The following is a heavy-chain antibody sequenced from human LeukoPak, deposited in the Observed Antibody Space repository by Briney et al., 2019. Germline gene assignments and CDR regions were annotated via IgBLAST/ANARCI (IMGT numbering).Heavy chain of an antibody. CDR1: GGSISSSIYY. D-gene: IGHD6-25*01. CDR3: AREESGFYY. Sequence: SETLSLTCTVSGGSISSSIYYWGWIRQPPGKGLEWIGSIYYSGSTYYNPSLKSRVTISVDTSKNQFSLKLSSVTAADTAVYYCAREESGFYYWGQGTLVTVSS. J-gene: IGHJ4*02. V-gene: IGHV4-39*07. CDR2: IYYSGST.